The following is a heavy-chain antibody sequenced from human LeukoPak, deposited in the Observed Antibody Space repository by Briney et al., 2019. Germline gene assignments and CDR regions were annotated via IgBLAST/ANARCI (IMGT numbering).Heavy chain of an antibody. D-gene: IGHD3-22*01. V-gene: IGHV3-66*01. CDR2: IYSGGTT. CDR3: ASPHYYDSSGYYPDAFDI. CDR1: GFNVSTKY. J-gene: IGHJ3*02. Sequence: GGSLRLSCAASGFNVSTKYVNWVRQAPGKGLEWVSVIYSGGTTYYADSVKGRFTISRDNSKNTLYLQMNSLRAEDAAVYYCASPHYYDSSGYYPDAFDIWGQGTMVTVSS.